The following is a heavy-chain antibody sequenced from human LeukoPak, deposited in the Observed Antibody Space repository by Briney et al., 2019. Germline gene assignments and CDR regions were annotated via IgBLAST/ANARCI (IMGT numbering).Heavy chain of an antibody. V-gene: IGHV3-48*01. CDR3: ARVGVRYSSGGTFDY. CDR2: ISSSSTI. J-gene: IGHJ4*02. CDR1: GFTFSSYS. Sequence: GGSLRLSCAASGFTFSSYSMTWVRQAPGKGLEWVSYISSSSTIYYADSVKGRFTISRDNAKNSLYLQMNSLRAEDTAVYYCARVGVRYSSGGTFDYWGQATLVTVSS. D-gene: IGHD6-19*01.